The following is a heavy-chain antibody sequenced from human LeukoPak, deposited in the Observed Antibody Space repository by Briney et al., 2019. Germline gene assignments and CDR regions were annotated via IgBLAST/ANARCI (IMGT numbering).Heavy chain of an antibody. CDR1: GFTFSTYA. Sequence: PGGSLRLSCAASGFTFSTYAMSWVRQAPGKGLGWVSSIGGSGGPTYYADSVKGRFTISRDNSKNTLNLQMISLRAEDTAVYYCVKQGGGSCYSSSQHWGQGTLVTVSS. D-gene: IGHD2-15*01. V-gene: IGHV3-23*01. J-gene: IGHJ1*01. CDR2: IGGSGGPT. CDR3: VKQGGGSCYSSSQH.